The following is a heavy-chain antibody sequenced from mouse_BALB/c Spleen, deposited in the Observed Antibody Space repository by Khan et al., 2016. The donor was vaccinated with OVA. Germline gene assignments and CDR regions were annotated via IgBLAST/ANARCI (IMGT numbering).Heavy chain of an antibody. CDR1: GFTFSSFG. V-gene: IGHV5-17*02. J-gene: IGHJ1*01. CDR2: VSFGSATI. CDR3: ARSLITTWYFDV. Sequence: EVELVESGGGLVQPGGSPKLSCAASGFTFSSFGMHWVRQAPEKGLEWVAYVSFGSATIYYADTVKGRFTISRDNPKNTLFLQMTSLRSEDTAIYYCARSLITTWYFDVWGAGTTVTVSS. D-gene: IGHD2-4*01.